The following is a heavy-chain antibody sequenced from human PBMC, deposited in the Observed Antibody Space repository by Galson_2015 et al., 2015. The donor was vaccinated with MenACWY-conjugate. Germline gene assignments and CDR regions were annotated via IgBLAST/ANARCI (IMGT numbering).Heavy chain of an antibody. CDR2: ISGSGGRT. V-gene: IGHV3-23*01. D-gene: IGHD2-15*01. CDR1: RFTFSGNA. Sequence: SLRLSCEASRFTFSGNAMSWVRQAPGKGLEGGSTISGSGGRTYYSDSVKGRFTISRDNSKNTLYLQMNSLRAEDRAVYYCAKGILGFCSGGSCYLDYWGQGTLVTVSS. J-gene: IGHJ4*02. CDR3: AKGILGFCSGGSCYLDY.